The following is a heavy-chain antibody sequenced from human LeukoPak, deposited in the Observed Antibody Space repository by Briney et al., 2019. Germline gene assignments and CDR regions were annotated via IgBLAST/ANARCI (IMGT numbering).Heavy chain of an antibody. CDR3: ARGKYGYTSGWQIIDY. CDR2: IGISGDT. J-gene: IGHJ4*02. CDR1: GFSFSSYD. Sequence: PGGSLRLSCAASGFSFSSYDLHWVHQVTGKGLEWVSSIGISGDTYYADSVKGRFTISREDAKNSFYLQMNSLRAGDTAVYYCARGKYGYTSGWQIIDYWGQGALVTVSS. V-gene: IGHV3-13*01. D-gene: IGHD6-19*01.